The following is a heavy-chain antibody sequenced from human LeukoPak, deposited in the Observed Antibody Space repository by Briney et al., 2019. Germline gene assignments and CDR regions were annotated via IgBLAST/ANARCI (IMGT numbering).Heavy chain of an antibody. CDR1: GGSISSYY. D-gene: IGHD3-16*01. Sequence: SETLSLTCTVSGGSISSYYWSWIRQPPGKGLEWIGYIYYSGSTNYNPSLKSRVTISVDTSKNQFSLKLSSVTAADTAVYFCARGGMPHYYYYMDVWGKGTTVTISS. J-gene: IGHJ6*03. CDR2: IYYSGST. V-gene: IGHV4-59*01. CDR3: ARGGMPHYYYYMDV.